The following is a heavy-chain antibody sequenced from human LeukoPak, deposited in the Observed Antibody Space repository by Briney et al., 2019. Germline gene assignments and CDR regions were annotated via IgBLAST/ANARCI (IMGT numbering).Heavy chain of an antibody. J-gene: IGHJ4*02. CDR2: ISGSGGST. Sequence: GGSLRLSCAASGFTFSSYAMSWVRQAPGKGLEWVSAISGSGGSTYYGDSVKGRFTISRDNAMSSLYLQMNSLRVDDTAVYYCAREDSSAWVPDYWGQGTLVTVSS. D-gene: IGHD6-19*01. V-gene: IGHV3-23*01. CDR1: GFTFSSYA. CDR3: AREDSSAWVPDY.